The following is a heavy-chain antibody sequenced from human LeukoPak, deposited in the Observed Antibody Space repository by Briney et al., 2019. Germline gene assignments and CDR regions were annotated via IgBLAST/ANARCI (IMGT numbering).Heavy chain of an antibody. CDR3: ARARYSSGFDFDY. D-gene: IGHD6-19*01. CDR2: IIPIFGTA. CDR1: GGTFSSYA. Sequence: GASVKVSCKASGGTFSSYAISWVRQAPGQGLEWMGGIIPIFGTANYAQKFQGRVTITADKSTSTAYMELSSLRSEDTAVYYCARARYSSGFDFDYWGQGTLVTVSS. J-gene: IGHJ4*02. V-gene: IGHV1-69*06.